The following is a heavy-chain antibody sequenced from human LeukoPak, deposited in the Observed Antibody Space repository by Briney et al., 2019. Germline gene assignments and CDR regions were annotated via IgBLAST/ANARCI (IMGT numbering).Heavy chain of an antibody. CDR3: ARDRAASARFDP. CDR2: IYSGGST. V-gene: IGHV3-66*01. Sequence: GGSLRLSCAASGFTFSSYAMHWVRQAPGKGLEWVAVIYSGGSTYYADSVKGRFTISRDNSKNTLYLQMNSLRAEDTAVYYCARDRAASARFDPWGQGTLVTVSS. D-gene: IGHD6-25*01. J-gene: IGHJ5*02. CDR1: GFTFSSYA.